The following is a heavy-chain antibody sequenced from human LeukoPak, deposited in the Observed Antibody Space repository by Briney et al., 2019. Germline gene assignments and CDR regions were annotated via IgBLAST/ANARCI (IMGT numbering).Heavy chain of an antibody. Sequence: SETLSLTCTVSGGSITSYYWSWIRQPPGKGLEWIGYIYDRGNTNYNPSLKSRATISVDRSKNQFSLSLNSVTAADTAVYYCARVRYDSSHYYYFFDDWGQGTLVTVSS. CDR2: IYDRGNT. CDR3: ARVRYDSSHYYYFFDD. CDR1: GGSITSYY. V-gene: IGHV4-59*01. D-gene: IGHD3-22*01. J-gene: IGHJ4*02.